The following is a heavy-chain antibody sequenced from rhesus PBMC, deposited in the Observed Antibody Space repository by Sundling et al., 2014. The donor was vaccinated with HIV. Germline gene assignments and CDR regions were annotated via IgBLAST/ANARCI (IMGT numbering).Heavy chain of an antibody. J-gene: IGHJ4*01. CDR1: GGSLSNNY. V-gene: IGHV4-173*01. D-gene: IGHD2-2*01. CDR2: ISGSGGSP. CDR3: VTTGVLATFDY. Sequence: QVHLQESGPGLVKSSETLSLTCAVSGGSLSNNYWSWIRQPPGNGLEWIGRISGSGGSPDYNPSLKSRVTMSTDTSKNQLSLRLTSVTAADTAVYYCVTTGVLATFDYWGQGLLVTVSS.